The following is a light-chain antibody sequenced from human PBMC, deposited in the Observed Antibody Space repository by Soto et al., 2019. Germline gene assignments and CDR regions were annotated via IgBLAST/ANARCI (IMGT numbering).Light chain of an antibody. V-gene: IGKV3-15*01. Sequence: EIVMTRSPASLSASPGERATLSCRASQNVNSNLAWYQQKPGQAPRFLIYGASTRATGIPARFSGSGSGTEFTLTISSLQSEDFAVYYCHHYNNWPRTFGQGTKVDIK. CDR2: GAS. CDR3: HHYNNWPRT. J-gene: IGKJ1*01. CDR1: QNVNSN.